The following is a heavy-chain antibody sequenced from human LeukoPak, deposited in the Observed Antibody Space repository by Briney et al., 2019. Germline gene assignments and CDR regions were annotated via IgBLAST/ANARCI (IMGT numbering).Heavy chain of an antibody. CDR1: GGSFSGDY. Sequence: SETLSLTCAVYGGSFSGDYWSWVRQPPGKGLEWIAEINRSGSTNYNPSLKSRVTISMDTSKNQFSLRLSSVTVADTALYYCARGVGSTEDYWGQGTLVTVSS. CDR3: ARGVGSTEDY. J-gene: IGHJ4*02. CDR2: INRSGST. V-gene: IGHV4-34*01. D-gene: IGHD3-10*01.